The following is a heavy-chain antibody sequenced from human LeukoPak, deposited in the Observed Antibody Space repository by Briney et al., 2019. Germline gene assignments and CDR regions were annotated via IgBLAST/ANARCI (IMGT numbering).Heavy chain of an antibody. D-gene: IGHD1-26*01. CDR2: ISSSSYI. CDR3: ARDKWELLPFDY. Sequence: GGSLRLSCAASGFTFSSYSMNWVRQAPGKGLEWVSSISSSSYIYYADSVKGRFTIFRDNAKNSLYLQMNSLRAEDTAVYYCARDKWELLPFDYWGQGTLVTVSS. CDR1: GFTFSSYS. J-gene: IGHJ4*02. V-gene: IGHV3-21*01.